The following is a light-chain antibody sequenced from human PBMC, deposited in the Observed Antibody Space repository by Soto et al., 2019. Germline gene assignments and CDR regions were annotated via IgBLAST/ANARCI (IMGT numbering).Light chain of an antibody. CDR2: WAS. CDR3: QQYYSTPWT. V-gene: IGKV4-1*01. Sequence: DIVMTQSPDSLAVSLGERATIHCKSSQSVLYTSNNKKYLAWYQQKPGQPPKLLIYWASTRESGVPDRFSGSGSGTDFTLTISILQAEDVAVYYCQQYYSTPWTFGQGTKVDI. CDR1: QSVLYTSNNKKY. J-gene: IGKJ1*01.